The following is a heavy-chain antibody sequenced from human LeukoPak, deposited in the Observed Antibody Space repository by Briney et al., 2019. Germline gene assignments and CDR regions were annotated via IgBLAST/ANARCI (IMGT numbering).Heavy chain of an antibody. Sequence: SETLSLTCTVSGGSISSGYYYWSWIRQPAGKGLEWIGRIYTTGNTNYNPSLKSRVTISIDTSKNQFSLKLSSVTAADTAVYYCARDGPTAYFGLWGRGTLVTVSS. J-gene: IGHJ2*01. CDR2: IYTTGNT. V-gene: IGHV4-61*02. CDR1: GGSISSGYYY. CDR3: ARDGPTAYFGL. D-gene: IGHD4-17*01.